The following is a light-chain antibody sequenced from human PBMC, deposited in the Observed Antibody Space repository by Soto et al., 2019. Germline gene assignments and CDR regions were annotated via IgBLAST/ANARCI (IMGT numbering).Light chain of an antibody. CDR1: QSVSSN. J-gene: IGKJ4*01. Sequence: EIVLTQSPATLSVSPGESATLSCRASQSVSSNLAWYQQKPGQAPRLFMFGASTRATNIPARFSGSGSGTEFTLTISSLQSEDFAVYYCQQYFNWPPLTFGGGTKVEI. V-gene: IGKV3-15*01. CDR2: GAS. CDR3: QQYFNWPPLT.